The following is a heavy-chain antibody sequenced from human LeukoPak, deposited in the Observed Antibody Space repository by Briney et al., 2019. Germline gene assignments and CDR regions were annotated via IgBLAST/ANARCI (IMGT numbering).Heavy chain of an antibody. CDR1: GYSFSSYW. Sequence: GESLKISCKGSGYSFSSYWIGWVRQMPGKGLGWMGIIYPGDSDARYSPSFQGQVTISADKSISTAYLQWSSLKASDTAMYYCARAIGCSGGTCYFFDNWGQGTLVTVSS. V-gene: IGHV5-51*01. D-gene: IGHD2-15*01. CDR2: IYPGDSDA. J-gene: IGHJ4*02. CDR3: ARAIGCSGGTCYFFDN.